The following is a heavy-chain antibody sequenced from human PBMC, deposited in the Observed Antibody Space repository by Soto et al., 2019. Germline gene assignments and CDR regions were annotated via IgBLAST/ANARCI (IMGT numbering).Heavy chain of an antibody. J-gene: IGHJ4*02. CDR2: IYYSGST. CDR3: ARHPYGSGWP. V-gene: IGHV4-59*08. Sequence: SETLSLTCTVSGGSISGYYWSWIRQPPGKGLEWIGNIYYSGSTNYNPSLKSRVTISVDTSKNQFSLKLSSVTAADTAVYYCARHPYGSGWPWGQGTLVTVSS. CDR1: GGSISGYY. D-gene: IGHD6-19*01.